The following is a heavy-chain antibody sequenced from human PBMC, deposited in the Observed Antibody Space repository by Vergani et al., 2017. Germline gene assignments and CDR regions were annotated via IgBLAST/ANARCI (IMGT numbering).Heavy chain of an antibody. CDR2: LDPHTGDT. J-gene: IGHJ5*02. V-gene: IGHV1-2*02. D-gene: IGHD2-21*01. Sequence: QVQLVQSGAEVRKPGASVKVSCKASGYSLSDHYIHWVRQAPGQGFEWMGRLDPHTGDTKYAEKFQGRGILTRDRSISTAYMELISLISDDTAVYYCARSPPLRDGYCGGDGYLDDPWGQGTLVTVSS. CDR1: GYSLSDHY. CDR3: ARSPPLRDGYCGGDGYLDDP.